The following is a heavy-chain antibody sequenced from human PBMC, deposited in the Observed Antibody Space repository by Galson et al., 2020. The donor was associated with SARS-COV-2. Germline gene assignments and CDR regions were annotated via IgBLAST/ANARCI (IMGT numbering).Heavy chain of an antibody. CDR1: GGSTSSNY. J-gene: IGHJ4*02. D-gene: IGHD6-6*01. CDR3: ARYTTSSVAFDY. V-gene: IGHV4-59*08. Sequence: SETLSLTCSVYGGSTSSNYWSWIRQPPGKGREWNGFFHSDGSTNYNSSLKSRVTISVDTSKNQFSLNLTSVTAADTAVYYCARYTTSSVAFDYWGQGTLVTVSS. CDR2: FHSDGST.